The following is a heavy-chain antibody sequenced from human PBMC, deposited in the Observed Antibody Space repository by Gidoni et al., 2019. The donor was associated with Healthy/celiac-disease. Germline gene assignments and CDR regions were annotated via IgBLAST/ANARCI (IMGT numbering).Heavy chain of an antibody. V-gene: IGHV4-59*08. Sequence: QVQLQESGPGLVKPSETLSLTCTVSGGSISSYYWSWIRQPPGKGLEWIGYIYYSGSTNYNPSLKSRVTISVDTSKNQFSLKLSSVTAADTAVYYCARRCSGSSCFDYWGQGTLVTVSS. CDR3: ARRCSGSSCFDY. J-gene: IGHJ4*02. CDR1: GGSISSYY. CDR2: IYYSGST. D-gene: IGHD6-13*01.